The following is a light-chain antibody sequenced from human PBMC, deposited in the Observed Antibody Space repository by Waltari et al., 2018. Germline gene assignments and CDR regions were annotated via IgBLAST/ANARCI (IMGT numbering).Light chain of an antibody. Sequence: QSALTQPASVSGSPGQSITISCTGSSSDVGSYNLVFWYQQHPAKAPKLIIYEVDKRPSGVSDRFSGSKSGNTASLTVSGLQAEDEADYYCCSYAGSGNLGVIFGGGTKLTVL. CDR1: SSDVGSYNL. CDR3: CSYAGSGNLGVI. CDR2: EVD. J-gene: IGLJ2*01. V-gene: IGLV2-23*02.